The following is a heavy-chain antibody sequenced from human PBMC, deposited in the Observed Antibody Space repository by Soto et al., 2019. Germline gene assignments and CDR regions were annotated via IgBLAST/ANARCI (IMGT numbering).Heavy chain of an antibody. CDR2: TYYRSTWSN. V-gene: IGHV6-1*01. D-gene: IGHD3-10*01. J-gene: IGHJ6*02. Sequence: SQALSLTCAISGDTVSSNIAAWNWIRQSPSRGLEWLGRTYYRSTWSNDYAVSVKCRITINPDTSKKHFSLHLYSVTPEYTAVHYCAGVSWFRRKDVWGRGTPVAVSS. CDR3: AGVSWFRRKDV. CDR1: GDTVSSNIAA.